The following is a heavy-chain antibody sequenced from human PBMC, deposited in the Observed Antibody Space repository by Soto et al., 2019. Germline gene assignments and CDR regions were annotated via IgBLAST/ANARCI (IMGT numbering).Heavy chain of an antibody. Sequence: KPSETLSLTCTVSGGSISSYYWSWIRQPPGKGLEWIGYIYYSGSTNYNPSLKSRVTISVDTSKNQFSLKLSSVTAADTAVYYCASGGYSSGHDYWGQGTLVTVSS. CDR1: GGSISSYY. J-gene: IGHJ4*02. CDR2: IYYSGST. CDR3: ASGGYSSGHDY. V-gene: IGHV4-59*01. D-gene: IGHD6-19*01.